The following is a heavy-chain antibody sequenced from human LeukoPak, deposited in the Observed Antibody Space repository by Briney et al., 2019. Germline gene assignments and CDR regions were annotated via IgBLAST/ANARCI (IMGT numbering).Heavy chain of an antibody. CDR2: ISLTGTTI. Sequence: GGSLRLSCAASGFSFSSYSMNWVRQAPGKGLEWVSYISLTGTTISYADSVKGRFTISRDNARNSLYLQMNSLRAEDTAVYYCARELSITMVRGGDGGSFNWFDPWGQGTLVTVSS. V-gene: IGHV3-48*04. D-gene: IGHD3-10*01. J-gene: IGHJ5*02. CDR3: ARELSITMVRGGDGGSFNWFDP. CDR1: GFSFSSYS.